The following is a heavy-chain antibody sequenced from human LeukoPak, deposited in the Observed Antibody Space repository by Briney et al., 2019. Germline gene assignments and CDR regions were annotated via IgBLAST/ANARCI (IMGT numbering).Heavy chain of an antibody. D-gene: IGHD3-16*01. CDR2: INPNSGGT. CDR3: ARDHGALDAFDI. Sequence: GASVKVSFKASGYTFTGYYIHWVRQAPGQGHEWMGWINPNSGGTNYPQKFQGRVTMTRDTSISTAYMELSRLRSDDTAVYYCARDHGALDAFDIWGQGTMVTVSS. CDR1: GYTFTGYY. J-gene: IGHJ3*02. V-gene: IGHV1-2*02.